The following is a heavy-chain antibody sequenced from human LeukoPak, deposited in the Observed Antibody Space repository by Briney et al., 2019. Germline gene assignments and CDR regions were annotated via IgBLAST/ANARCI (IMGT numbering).Heavy chain of an antibody. CDR2: LYSDGSA. J-gene: IGHJ4*02. D-gene: IGHD2-2*01. CDR3: AARDCTTTSCYAGLFDY. CDR1: GISVSMKY. Sequence: GGSLRLSCAASGISVSMKYMSWVRQAPGKGLQWVSSLYSDGSAYYADSGKGRCTISRDSYKNMVYLQMNSLRDDDTAVYFCAARDCTTTSCYAGLFDYWGRGILVTVSS. V-gene: IGHV3-53*01.